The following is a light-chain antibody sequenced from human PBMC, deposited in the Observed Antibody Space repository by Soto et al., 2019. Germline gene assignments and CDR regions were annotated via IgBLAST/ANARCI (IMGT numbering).Light chain of an antibody. CDR2: GVT. CDR1: GSDIGAYNF. CDR3: YSYSGRNIWV. V-gene: IGLV2-8*01. Sequence: QSVLAQPPSPSGSPGQSVTISCTGSGSDIGAYNFVSWYQQHPGKAPKLMIFGVTERPSGVPDRFSGSKSGNTASLTVSGLQADDEAVYYCYSYSGRNIWVFGGGTKVTVL. J-gene: IGLJ3*02.